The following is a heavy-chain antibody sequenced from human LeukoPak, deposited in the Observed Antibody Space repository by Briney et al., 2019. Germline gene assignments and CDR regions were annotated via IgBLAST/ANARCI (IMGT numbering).Heavy chain of an antibody. CDR2: IYYSGST. CDR1: GGSISSSYY. D-gene: IGHD6-6*01. V-gene: IGHV4-39*07. Sequence: SETLSLTCTVSGGSISSSYYWGWIRQPPGKGLEWIGSIYYSGSTYYNPSLKSRVTISVDTSKNQFSLKLSSVTAADTAVYYCARDRSLSSSSAGNWFDPWGQGTLVTVSS. CDR3: ARDRSLSSSSAGNWFDP. J-gene: IGHJ5*02.